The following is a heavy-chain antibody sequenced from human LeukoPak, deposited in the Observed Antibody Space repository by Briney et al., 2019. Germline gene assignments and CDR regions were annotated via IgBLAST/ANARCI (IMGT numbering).Heavy chain of an antibody. Sequence: SETLSLTCTVSGASVSSYYWSWIRQPPGKGLDWIGYIYYSGSTNYNPSLKSRITISVDTSKNQFSLRLSSVTAADTAVYFCAMGFWYEEYFQHWGQGSLVIVSS. J-gene: IGHJ1*01. CDR1: GASVSSYY. D-gene: IGHD6-13*01. CDR3: AMGFWYEEYFQH. CDR2: IYYSGST. V-gene: IGHV4-59*02.